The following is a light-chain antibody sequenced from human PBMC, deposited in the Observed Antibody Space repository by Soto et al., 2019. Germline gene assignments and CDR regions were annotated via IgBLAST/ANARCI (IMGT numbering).Light chain of an antibody. J-gene: IGLJ2*01. CDR1: SSDIGAHTY. CDR3: SSYAGGFVV. V-gene: IGLV2-14*01. Sequence: QSVLTQPASVSGSPGQSITISCTGTSSDIGAHTYVSWFQQHPGKVPKVIIYNVSTRPSGISDRFSGSKSGNTASLTISGLQAEDDADYYCSSYAGGFVVFGGGTNLTVL. CDR2: NVS.